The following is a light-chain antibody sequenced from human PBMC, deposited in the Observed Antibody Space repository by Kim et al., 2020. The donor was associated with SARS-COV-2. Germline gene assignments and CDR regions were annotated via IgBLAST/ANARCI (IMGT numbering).Light chain of an antibody. Sequence: SYELTQPPSVSVSPGQTASITCSGDNLENKYVCWYQQKPGQSPILVIYQNHHRPSGIPERFSGSNSGNTATLTISGTQAMDEADYYCQTWDRNTGVFGSGTKVTVL. V-gene: IGLV3-1*01. CDR2: QNH. J-gene: IGLJ1*01. CDR1: NLENKY. CDR3: QTWDRNTGV.